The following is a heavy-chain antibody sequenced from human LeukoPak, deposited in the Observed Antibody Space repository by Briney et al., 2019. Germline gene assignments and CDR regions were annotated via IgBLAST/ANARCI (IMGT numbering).Heavy chain of an antibody. D-gene: IGHD2-15*01. CDR1: GFTFSSYG. J-gene: IGHJ4*02. CDR2: IRYGGSNK. CDR3: AKTGPSYCSGGSCYPYYFDY. Sequence: GGSLRLSRAASGFTFSSYGMHWVRRAPGKGLEGVAFIRYGGSNKYYADSVKGRFTISRDNSKNTLYLQMNSLRAEDTAVYYCAKTGPSYCSGGSCYPYYFDYWGQGTLVTVSS. V-gene: IGHV3-30*02.